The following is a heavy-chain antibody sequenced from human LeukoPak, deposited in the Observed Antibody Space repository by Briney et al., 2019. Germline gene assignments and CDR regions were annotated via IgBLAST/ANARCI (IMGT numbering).Heavy chain of an antibody. Sequence: GGSLRLSCAASGFTFSSYAMHWVRQAPGKGLEWVAVISYDGSNKYYADSVKGRFTISRDNAKSSLYLQMNSLRAEDTAVYYCARDAGITGTTDLDYWGQGTLVTVSS. J-gene: IGHJ4*02. D-gene: IGHD1-7*01. CDR3: ARDAGITGTTDLDY. V-gene: IGHV3-30-3*01. CDR1: GFTFSSYA. CDR2: ISYDGSNK.